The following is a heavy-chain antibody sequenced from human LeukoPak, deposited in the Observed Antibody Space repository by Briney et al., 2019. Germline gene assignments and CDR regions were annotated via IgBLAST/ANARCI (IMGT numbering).Heavy chain of an antibody. CDR1: GFTISSSL. J-gene: IGHJ4*02. V-gene: IGHV3-74*01. D-gene: IGHD3-16*02. CDR2: LNSDGSTT. Sequence: GGSLRLSCAASGFTISSSLMLWVCDALGKGLVWVSRLNSDGSTTDYADSVKGGFSISRDNAKNTLYLQMNSLRAEDTAVYYCARAGHYRFDYWGQGTLVTVSS. CDR3: ARAGHYRFDY.